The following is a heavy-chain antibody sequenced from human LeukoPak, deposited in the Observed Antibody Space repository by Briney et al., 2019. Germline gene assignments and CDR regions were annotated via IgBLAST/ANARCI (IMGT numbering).Heavy chain of an antibody. Sequence: ASVKVSCKASAYTFTAFYMHWVRQAPGQGLEWMGWINPNSGGTNYAQKFHGRVTMTRDTSISTAYMELSRLRSDDTAVYYCARGEITSGGVIVVFDYWGQGTLVTVSS. D-gene: IGHD3-16*02. V-gene: IGHV1-2*02. CDR2: INPNSGGT. CDR1: AYTFTAFY. J-gene: IGHJ4*02. CDR3: ARGEITSGGVIVVFDY.